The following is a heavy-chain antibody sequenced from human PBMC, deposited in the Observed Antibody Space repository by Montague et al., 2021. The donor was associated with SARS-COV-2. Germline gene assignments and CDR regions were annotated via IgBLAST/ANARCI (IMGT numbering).Heavy chain of an antibody. CDR3: ARVISAVAGANFYFDY. J-gene: IGHJ4*02. Sequence: SETLSLTCTVSGGSISSSSYFWGWIRQPPGKGLEWIGSIYYSGSTYYNPSLKSRVTISLDTSKNQFSLNLDSVTASDTAMYYCARVISAVAGANFYFDYWGQGTLVTVSS. V-gene: IGHV4-39*07. CDR2: IYYSGST. D-gene: IGHD4/OR15-4a*01. CDR1: GGSISSSSYF.